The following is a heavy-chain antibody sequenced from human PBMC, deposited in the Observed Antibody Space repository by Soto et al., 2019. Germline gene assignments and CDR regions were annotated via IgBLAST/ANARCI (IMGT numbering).Heavy chain of an antibody. CDR3: APLTVSLSGPYGIHV. CDR2: MFYSGLT. D-gene: IGHD2-15*01. Sequence: PSSPLSLTCSFSGYSVSSSDYYWAWILQPPGKGLEWIGSMFYSGLTYYNPSLKSRVTLSVDTSKNQFSVRLNSVTAADTAVYYCAPLTVSLSGPYGIHVWGQGTTVTVSS. CDR1: GYSVSSSDYY. V-gene: IGHV4-39*01. J-gene: IGHJ6*02.